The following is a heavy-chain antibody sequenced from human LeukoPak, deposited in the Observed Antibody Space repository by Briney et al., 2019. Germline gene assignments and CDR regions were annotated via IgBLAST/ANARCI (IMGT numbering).Heavy chain of an antibody. J-gene: IGHJ4*02. CDR1: GYIFRSYG. Sequence: ASVKVSCKASGYIFRSYGVSWMRQAPGQGLEWMGWISGYSGNTQYAQKVQGRVSMTTDTSTSTAYMELRSLGSDDTAVYYCAVSEKVVPAAKGGFDYWGQGTLVTVSS. CDR2: ISGYSGNT. V-gene: IGHV1-18*01. CDR3: AVSEKVVPAAKGGFDY. D-gene: IGHD2-2*01.